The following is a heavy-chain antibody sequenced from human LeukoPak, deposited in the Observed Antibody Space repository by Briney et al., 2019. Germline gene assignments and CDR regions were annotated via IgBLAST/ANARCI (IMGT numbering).Heavy chain of an antibody. J-gene: IGHJ3*02. V-gene: IGHV1-69*13. CDR2: IIPIFGTA. CDR3: ASLCRSYYYDSSGRAFDI. CDR1: GGTFSSYA. Sequence: SVKVSCKASGGTFSSYAISWVRQAPGQGLEWMGGIIPIFGTANYAQKFQGRVTITADESTSTAYMELSSLRSEDTAVYYCASLCRSYYYDSSGRAFDIWGQGTMVTVSS. D-gene: IGHD3-22*01.